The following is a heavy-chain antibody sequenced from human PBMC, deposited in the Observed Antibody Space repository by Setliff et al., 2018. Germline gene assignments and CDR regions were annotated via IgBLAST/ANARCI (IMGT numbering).Heavy chain of an antibody. J-gene: IGHJ4*02. CDR1: GFTFSTYW. V-gene: IGHV3-74*01. CDR3: ARAKGTTMATQYFDY. Sequence: GGSLRLSCAASGFTFSTYWMHWIRRAPGKGLVWVSHINSDGSGTSSADSVKGRFTMSRDNAKNTLYLQLNSLRAEDTAVYYCARAKGTTMATQYFDYWGQGTLVTV. D-gene: IGHD3-10*01. CDR2: INSDGSGT.